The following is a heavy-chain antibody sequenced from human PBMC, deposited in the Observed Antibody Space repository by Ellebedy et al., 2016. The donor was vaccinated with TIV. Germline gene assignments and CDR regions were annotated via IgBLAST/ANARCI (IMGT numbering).Heavy chain of an antibody. J-gene: IGHJ4*02. CDR3: ASGISTAGTSLHY. D-gene: IGHD6-13*01. V-gene: IGHV3-53*01. CDR2: IYSGGST. CDR1: GFTVSSNY. Sequence: GGSLRLSCAASGFTVSSNYMSWVRQAPGKGLEWVSVIYSGGSTYYADSVKGRFTISRDNSKNTLYLQMNSLRVEDTAVYYCASGISTAGTSLHYWGQGTLVTVSS.